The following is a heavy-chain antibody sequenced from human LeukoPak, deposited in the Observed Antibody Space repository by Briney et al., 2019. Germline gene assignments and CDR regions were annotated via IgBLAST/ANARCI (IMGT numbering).Heavy chain of an antibody. CDR1: GFTFSYYG. Sequence: GGSLRLSCAASGFTFSYYGMHWVRQAPGKGLEWVAVISYDGSDKYYADSVKGRFTISRDNSKNTLYLQMNSPRAEDTAVYYCAKGIPGDYWGQGILVTVSS. D-gene: IGHD5-18*01. CDR2: ISYDGSDK. V-gene: IGHV3-30*18. CDR3: AKGIPGDY. J-gene: IGHJ4*02.